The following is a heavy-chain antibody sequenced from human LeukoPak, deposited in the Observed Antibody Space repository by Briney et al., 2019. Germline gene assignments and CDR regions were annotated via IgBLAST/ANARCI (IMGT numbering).Heavy chain of an antibody. CDR2: ISSNGGST. CDR3: ARRSSGWYYFDY. Sequence: PGGSLRLSCAASGFTFSSYAMHWVRQAPGKGLEYVSAISSNGGSTYYANSVKGRFTISRDNSKNTLYLQMGSLRAEDMAVYYCARRSSGWYYFDYWGQGTLATVSS. CDR1: GFTFSSYA. J-gene: IGHJ4*02. V-gene: IGHV3-64*01. D-gene: IGHD6-19*01.